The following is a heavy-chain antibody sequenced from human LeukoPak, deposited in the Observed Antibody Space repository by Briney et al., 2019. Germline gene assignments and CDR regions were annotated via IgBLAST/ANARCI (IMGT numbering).Heavy chain of an antibody. Sequence: SETLSLTCAVYGESLNGHYWSWIRQSPGKGLEWIGEGSDRGGTKFSPSLKSRVTISADTSKNQFSLRLNSVTAADTAVYHCAKNGQTGFSFDPWGQGTLVTVSS. J-gene: IGHJ5*02. CDR1: GESLNGHY. V-gene: IGHV4-34*01. D-gene: IGHD3-9*01. CDR3: AKNGQTGFSFDP. CDR2: GSDRGGT.